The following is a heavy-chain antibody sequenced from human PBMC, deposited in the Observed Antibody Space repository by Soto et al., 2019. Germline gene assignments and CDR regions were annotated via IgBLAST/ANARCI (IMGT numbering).Heavy chain of an antibody. Sequence: EVQLLESGGGLVQPGGSLRLSCAASGFTFSSYGMSWVRQATGKGLEWVSSISGSGGSTYYADSVKGRFTISRDNSKNMLYLQMNSLRAEDTAVYYCAKASAPGGTYFPLWFWGQGTLVTVSS. CDR3: AKASAPGGTYFPLWF. J-gene: IGHJ4*02. D-gene: IGHD1-26*01. CDR1: GFTFSSYG. CDR2: ISGSGGST. V-gene: IGHV3-23*01.